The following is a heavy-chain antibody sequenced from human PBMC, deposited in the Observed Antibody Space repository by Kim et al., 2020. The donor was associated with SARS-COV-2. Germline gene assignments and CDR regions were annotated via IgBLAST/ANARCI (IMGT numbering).Heavy chain of an antibody. J-gene: IGHJ4*02. Sequence: GGSLRLSCAASGVTFSNYWMTWVRQAPGKGLEWVANIKQDGSDKYYLDSVKVRFTISRDNAKSSLYLQMNSLRDEDTAVYYCARGGGWLVDYWGGGTLVIVSP. V-gene: IGHV3-7*01. CDR2: IKQDGSDK. CDR1: GVTFSNYW. CDR3: ARGGGWLVDY. D-gene: IGHD6-19*01.